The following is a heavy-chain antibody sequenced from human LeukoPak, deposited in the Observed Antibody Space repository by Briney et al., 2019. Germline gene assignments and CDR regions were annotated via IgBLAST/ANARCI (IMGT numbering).Heavy chain of an antibody. CDR2: IYSGGST. CDR1: GFTVSSNY. V-gene: IGHV3-66*02. D-gene: IGHD5-18*01. CDR3: ARDKSYGKFDY. Sequence: QPGGSLRLSCAASGFTVSSNYMSWVRQAPGKGLEWVSVIYSGGSTYYADSVKGRFTISRDNSKNTLYLQMNSPRAEDTAVYYCARDKSYGKFDYWGQGTLVTVSS. J-gene: IGHJ4*02.